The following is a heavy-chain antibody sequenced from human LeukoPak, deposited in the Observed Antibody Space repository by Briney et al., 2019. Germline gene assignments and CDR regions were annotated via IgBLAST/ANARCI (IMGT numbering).Heavy chain of an antibody. J-gene: IGHJ4*02. CDR1: GGSISNSYY. V-gene: IGHV4-39*01. D-gene: IGHD3-3*01. Sequence: SETLSLTCTVSGGSISNSYYWGWIRQPPGKGLEWIGSIYYSGSTYYNPSLKSRVTISVDTSKNQFSLKLSSVTAADTAVYYCARLPFYDFWSGYRTAFDYWGQGTLVTVSS. CDR3: ARLPFYDFWSGYRTAFDY. CDR2: IYYSGST.